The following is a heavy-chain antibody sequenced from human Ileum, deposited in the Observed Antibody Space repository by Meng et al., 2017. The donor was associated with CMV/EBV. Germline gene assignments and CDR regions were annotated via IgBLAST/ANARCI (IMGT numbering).Heavy chain of an antibody. CDR3: VRSSGWSRFDY. CDR1: GYSFSGYY. V-gene: IGHV1-2*02. CDR2: INPKNDGT. J-gene: IGHJ4*02. D-gene: IGHD6-19*01. Sequence: VQRVQSGAGVKKPGASVKVSCKASGYSFSGYYIQWVRQAPGQGPEWMGWINPKNDGTNYARKFQGRVTMTRETSISTAHMELSGLMSDDTAVYYCVRSSGWSRFDYWGQGTLVTVSS.